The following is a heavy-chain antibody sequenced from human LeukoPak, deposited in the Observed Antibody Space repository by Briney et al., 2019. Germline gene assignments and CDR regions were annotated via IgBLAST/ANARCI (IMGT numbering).Heavy chain of an antibody. V-gene: IGHV3-74*01. CDR1: GFTFSSYW. J-gene: IGHJ6*03. Sequence: GGSLRLSCAASGFTFSSYWMHWVRQAPGKGLVWVLRINSDGSSTSYADSVKGRFTISRDNAKNTLYLQMNSLRAEDTAVYYCARVGLPAATTYYYYYMDVWGKGTTVTVSS. D-gene: IGHD2-2*01. CDR2: INSDGSST. CDR3: ARVGLPAATTYYYYYMDV.